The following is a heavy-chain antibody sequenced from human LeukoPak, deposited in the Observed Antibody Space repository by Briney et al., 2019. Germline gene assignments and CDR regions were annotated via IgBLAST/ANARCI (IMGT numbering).Heavy chain of an antibody. Sequence: GASVKVSCKASGYTFTSYGISWVRQAPGQGLEWMGWISAYNGNTNYAQKLQGRVTMTTDTSTSTAYMELRSLRYDDTAVYYCARDGYSSSWYLIKTRYYFDYWGQGTLVTVSS. CDR3: ARDGYSSSWYLIKTRYYFDY. CDR1: GYTFTSYG. V-gene: IGHV1-18*01. CDR2: ISAYNGNT. J-gene: IGHJ4*02. D-gene: IGHD6-13*01.